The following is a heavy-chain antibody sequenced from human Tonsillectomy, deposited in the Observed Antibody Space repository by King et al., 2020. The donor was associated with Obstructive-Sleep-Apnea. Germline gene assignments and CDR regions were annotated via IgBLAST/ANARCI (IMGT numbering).Heavy chain of an antibody. CDR1: GFTFDDYT. CDR3: VKGRHFYYYGIDV. Sequence: QLVESGGAVVQPGGSLRLSCAASGFTFDDYTMHWVRQAPGKGLEWVSLITLDGGATFYADSVKGRFTISRDNTNNSLYLQMNTLRADDTALYYCVKGRHFYYYGIDVWGQGTTVTVSS. V-gene: IGHV3-43*01. J-gene: IGHJ6*02. D-gene: IGHD3-3*02. CDR2: ITLDGGAT.